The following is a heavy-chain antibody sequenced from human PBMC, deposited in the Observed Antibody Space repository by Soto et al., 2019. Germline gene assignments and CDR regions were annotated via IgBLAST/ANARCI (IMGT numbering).Heavy chain of an antibody. Sequence: GGSLRLSCAASGFTFSSYGMHWVRQAPGKGLEWVAVISYDGSNRYYADSVKGQFTISRDNSKNTLYLQMNSLRAEDTAVYYCAKGDYRTYYYYGMDVWGQGTTVTVSS. CDR2: ISYDGSNR. J-gene: IGHJ6*02. CDR1: GFTFSSYG. CDR3: AKGDYRTYYYYGMDV. D-gene: IGHD4-17*01. V-gene: IGHV3-30*18.